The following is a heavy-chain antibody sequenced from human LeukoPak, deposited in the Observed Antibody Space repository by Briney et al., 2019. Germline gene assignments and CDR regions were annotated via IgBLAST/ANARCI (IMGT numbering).Heavy chain of an antibody. CDR3: ARLGGPHYYYYGMDV. Sequence: SQTVSLTCTVSGRSLSSGGYYWSWIRQHPGKGLEGFGYIYYSQSTYYNPSLKSRVTISVDTSKNQFSLKLSSVTAADTAVYYCARLGGPHYYYYGMDVWGQGTTVTVSS. CDR2: IYYSQST. J-gene: IGHJ6*02. V-gene: IGHV4-31*03. CDR1: GRSLSSGGYY.